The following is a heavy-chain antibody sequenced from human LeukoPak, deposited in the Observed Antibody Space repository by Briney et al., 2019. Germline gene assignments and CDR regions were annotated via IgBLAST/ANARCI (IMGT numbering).Heavy chain of an antibody. Sequence: GGSLRLSCAASGFTFSSYAMSWVRQTPGKGLEWVSVVSGGGDYTYYADSVKGRFTISRDNSQNTLYLQMSSLRAEDTAIYYCAKAMGPTTSIVYFQHWGQGTLVTVSS. J-gene: IGHJ1*01. D-gene: IGHD1-26*01. CDR3: AKAMGPTTSIVYFQH. V-gene: IGHV3-23*01. CDR1: GFTFSSYA. CDR2: VSGGGDYT.